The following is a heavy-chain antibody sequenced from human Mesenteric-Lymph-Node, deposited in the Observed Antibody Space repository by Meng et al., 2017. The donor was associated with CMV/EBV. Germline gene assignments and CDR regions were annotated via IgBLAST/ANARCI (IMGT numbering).Heavy chain of an antibody. Sequence: ASVKVSCKASGYTFSSYDIDWVRQAPGQGLEWMGWISGHNGNTKYAQKLQGRVTMTTDTSTSTAYMELRSLRSDDTGVYFCARGYDLGSLGDVLDIWGQGTMVTVSS. CDR2: ISGHNGNT. CDR3: ARGYDLGSLGDVLDI. J-gene: IGHJ3*02. V-gene: IGHV1-18*01. CDR1: GYTFSSYD. D-gene: IGHD5-12*01.